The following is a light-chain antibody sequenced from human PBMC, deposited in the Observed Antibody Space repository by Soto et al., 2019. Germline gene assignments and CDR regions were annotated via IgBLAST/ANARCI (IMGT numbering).Light chain of an antibody. CDR2: GAS. CDR3: QQDNDWPQT. V-gene: IGKV3-15*01. J-gene: IGKJ1*01. Sequence: EIVMTQSPGTLSLSPGERATLSCRASQSVSTNLAWYQQIPGQAPRLLIYGASSRATGIPARFSGSGSGTEFTIAISSLQSEDFAVYYCQQDNDWPQTFGLGTKVEIK. CDR1: QSVSTN.